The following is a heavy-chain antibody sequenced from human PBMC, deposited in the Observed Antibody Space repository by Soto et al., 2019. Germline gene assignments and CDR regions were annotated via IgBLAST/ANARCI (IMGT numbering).Heavy chain of an antibody. D-gene: IGHD3-3*02. Sequence: XVKVSCKASGGTFSSHTFNWVRQAPGQGLEWMGGIIPIFGTPNYAQKFQGRVTITADKSTNTVYLELSSLRSEDTAIYYCARDLEFRDGNISHLDYWGQGTLVTVSS. CDR3: ARDLEFRDGNISHLDY. CDR2: IIPIFGTP. CDR1: GGTFSSHT. J-gene: IGHJ4*02. V-gene: IGHV1-69*06.